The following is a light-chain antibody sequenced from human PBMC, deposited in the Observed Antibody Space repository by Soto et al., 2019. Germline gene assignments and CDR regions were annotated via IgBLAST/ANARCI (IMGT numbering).Light chain of an antibody. CDR1: SGYSNYK. V-gene: IGLV9-49*01. CDR3: GADHGGGSNFVDV. CDR2: VGTGGIVG. Sequence: QAVVTQPPSASASLGASVTLTCTLSSGYSNYKVDWYQQRPGKGPRFVMRVGTGGIVGSKGDGIPDRFSVLGSGLNRYLTINNIQEEDESDYYCGADHGGGSNFVDVFGTGTKLTVL. J-gene: IGLJ1*01.